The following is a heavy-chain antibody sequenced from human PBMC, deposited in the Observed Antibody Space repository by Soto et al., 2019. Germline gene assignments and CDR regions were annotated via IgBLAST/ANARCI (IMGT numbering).Heavy chain of an antibody. CDR2: ISAYNGNT. CDR1: GYTFTSYG. J-gene: IGHJ3*02. V-gene: IGHV1-18*01. Sequence: ASVKVSCKASGYTFTSYGISWVRQAPGQGLEYMGWISAYNGNTNYAQKLQGRVIMTTDTSTNTAYMELRSLRSDDTAVYYCARYCSGGSCDSNTAFDIWGQGTMVTVSS. D-gene: IGHD2-15*01. CDR3: ARYCSGGSCDSNTAFDI.